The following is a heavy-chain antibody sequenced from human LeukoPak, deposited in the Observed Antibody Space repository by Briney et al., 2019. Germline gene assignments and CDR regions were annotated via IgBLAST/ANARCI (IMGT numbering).Heavy chain of an antibody. CDR2: IRAYNGNT. V-gene: IGHV1-18*01. D-gene: IGHD3-10*01. CDR3: ARGDYGSGSYRYFDY. CDR1: GYTFTSYG. Sequence: ASVKVSCKASGYTFTSYGVSWVRQAPGQGLKWMGWIRAYNGNTNYAKKLQGRVTMTTDTSTSTAYMELRSLRSDDTAVYYCARGDYGSGSYRYFDYWGQGTLVTVSS. J-gene: IGHJ4*02.